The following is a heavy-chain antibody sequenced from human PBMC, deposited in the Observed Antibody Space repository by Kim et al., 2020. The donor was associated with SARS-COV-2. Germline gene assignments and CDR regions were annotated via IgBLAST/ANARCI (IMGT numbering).Heavy chain of an antibody. CDR3: ARGGYSSGWYDY. Sequence: KYSQKFQGRVTITRDTSASTAYMELSSLRSEDTAVYYCARGGYSSGWYDYWGQGTLVTVSS. D-gene: IGHD6-19*01. V-gene: IGHV1-3*01. J-gene: IGHJ4*02.